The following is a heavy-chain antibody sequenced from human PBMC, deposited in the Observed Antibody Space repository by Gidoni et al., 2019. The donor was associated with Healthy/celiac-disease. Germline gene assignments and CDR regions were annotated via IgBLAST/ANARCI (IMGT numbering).Heavy chain of an antibody. CDR3: AKDPDYDFWSGYSHFDY. V-gene: IGHV3-23*01. CDR2: ISGSGGST. Sequence: EVQLLESGGGLVQPGGSLRLSCPASGFTLSSYAMSWVRQAPGKGVEWVSAISGSGGSTYYADSVKGRFTISRDNSKNTLYLQMNSLRAEDTAVYYCAKDPDYDFWSGYSHFDYWGQGTLVTVSS. D-gene: IGHD3-3*01. J-gene: IGHJ4*02. CDR1: GFTLSSYA.